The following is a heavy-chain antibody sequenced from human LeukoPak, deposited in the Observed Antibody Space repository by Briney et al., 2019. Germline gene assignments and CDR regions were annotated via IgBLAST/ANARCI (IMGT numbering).Heavy chain of an antibody. Sequence: GESLKISCKGSGYSFTSYWIGWVRQMPGKGLGWMGIIYPGDSDTRYSPSFQGQVTISADKSISTAYLQWSSLKASDTAMYYCAIHLYIAAAGYNWFDPWGQGTLVTVSS. CDR2: IYPGDSDT. CDR1: GYSFTSYW. CDR3: AIHLYIAAAGYNWFDP. V-gene: IGHV5-51*01. J-gene: IGHJ5*02. D-gene: IGHD6-13*01.